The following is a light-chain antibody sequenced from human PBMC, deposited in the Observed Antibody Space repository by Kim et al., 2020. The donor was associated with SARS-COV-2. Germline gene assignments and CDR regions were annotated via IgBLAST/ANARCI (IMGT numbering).Light chain of an antibody. V-gene: IGLV5-45*03. J-gene: IGLJ2*01. CDR2: YKSDSDK. Sequence: QPVLTQPSSLSASPGASASLTCTLRSDINVGSYRIYWYQQKPGSPPQYLLRYKSDSDKQQGSGVPSRFSGSKDASGNAGILFISGLQSEDEADYHCMIWHNSAWVFGGGTQLTVL. CDR3: MIWHNSAWV. CDR1: SDINVGSYR.